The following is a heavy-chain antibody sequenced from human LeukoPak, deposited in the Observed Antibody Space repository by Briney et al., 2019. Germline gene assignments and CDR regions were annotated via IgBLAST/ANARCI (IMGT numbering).Heavy chain of an antibody. CDR1: GYTFTNYA. Sequence: SSVKVSCKASGYTFTNYAISWVRQAPGQGLEWMGGIIPIFGTANYAQKFQGRVTITADESTSTAYMELSSLRSEDTAVYYCARNAPPRSSGWFLLAFDIWGQGTMVTVSS. J-gene: IGHJ3*02. CDR2: IIPIFGTA. V-gene: IGHV1-69*13. D-gene: IGHD6-19*01. CDR3: ARNAPPRSSGWFLLAFDI.